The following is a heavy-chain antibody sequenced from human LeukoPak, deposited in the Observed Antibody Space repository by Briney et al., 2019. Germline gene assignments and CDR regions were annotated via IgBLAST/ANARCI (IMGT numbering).Heavy chain of an antibody. CDR3: ATWYSGSY. V-gene: IGHV3-9*01. CDR1: GFTFDDHA. D-gene: IGHD1-26*01. CDR2: ISWNSGSI. Sequence: PGRSLRLSCAASGFTFDDHAMHWARQAPGKGLEWVSGISWNSGSIGYADSVKGRFTISRDNAKNSLYLQMNSLRAEDTALYYCATWYSGSYWGQGTLVTVSS. J-gene: IGHJ4*02.